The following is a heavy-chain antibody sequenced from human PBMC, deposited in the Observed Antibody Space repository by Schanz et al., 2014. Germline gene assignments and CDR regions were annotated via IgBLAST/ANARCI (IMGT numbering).Heavy chain of an antibody. CDR1: GFTFSPYW. J-gene: IGHJ3*02. CDR2: LSEGGGGT. V-gene: IGHV3-23*04. Sequence: EVQLVESGGGLVQPGGSLRLSCGSSGFTFSPYWMHWVRQAPGKGLVWVSALSEGGGGTHYADSVRGRFTISRDNSKNTLYLQMNSLRAEDTAVYYCAKGRFGELSAFDIWGQGTMVTVSS. CDR3: AKGRFGELSAFDI. D-gene: IGHD3-10*01.